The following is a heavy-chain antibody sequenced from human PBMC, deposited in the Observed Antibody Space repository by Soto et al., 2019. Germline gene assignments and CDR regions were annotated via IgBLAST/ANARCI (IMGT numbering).Heavy chain of an antibody. CDR2: INPSGGST. D-gene: IGHD2-2*01. CDR1: GYTFTSYY. J-gene: IGHJ5*02. V-gene: IGHV1-46*01. CDR3: ARESRVVVEADRGNWFDP. Sequence: ASVKVSCKASGYTFTSYYMHWVRQAPGQGLEWMGIINPSGGSTSYAQKFQGRVTMTRDTSTSTVYMELSSLRSEDTAVYYCARESRVVVEADRGNWFDPCRQGTLVTVSS.